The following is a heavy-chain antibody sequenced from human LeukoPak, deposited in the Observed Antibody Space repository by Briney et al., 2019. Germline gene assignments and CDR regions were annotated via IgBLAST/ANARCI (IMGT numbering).Heavy chain of an antibody. CDR1: GFTFRSYG. V-gene: IGHV3-33*06. J-gene: IGHJ4*02. CDR3: AKDHSTHYYGSGTYGPRGYSDY. D-gene: IGHD3-10*01. CDR2: IWDDGSNN. Sequence: GRSLRLSCAASGFTFRSYGMHWVRQAPGKGLEWVALIWDDGSNNYYADSEKGRFTISRDNSKNTLYLQMNSLRAEDTAVYYCAKDHSTHYYGSGTYGPRGYSDYWGQGTLVTVSS.